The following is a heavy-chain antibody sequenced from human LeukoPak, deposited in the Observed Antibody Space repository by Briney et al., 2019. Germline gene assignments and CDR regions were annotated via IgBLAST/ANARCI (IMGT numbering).Heavy chain of an antibody. CDR2: IRGDGGGT. J-gene: IGHJ3*01. CDR3: GRDPNGDYIGAYDF. D-gene: IGHD4-17*01. CDR1: GFSFSSFA. Sequence: GGSLRLSCSASGFSFSSFAMTWVRQAPGKGLEWVSSIRGDGGGTNYADSVKGRFTISRDNSKNTLYMQLNSLRVEDTAVYFCGRDPNGDYIGAYDFWGQGTKVTVSS. V-gene: IGHV3-23*01.